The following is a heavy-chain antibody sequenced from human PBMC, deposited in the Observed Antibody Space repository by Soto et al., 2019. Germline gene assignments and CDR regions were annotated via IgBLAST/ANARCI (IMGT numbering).Heavy chain of an antibody. Sequence: LRLSCAASGFTFSTYVMHWVRQAPGKGLEWVAVIAYDGGNKYYADSVKGRFTISRDNSKNTLYLEMNSLRAEDTAVYYCTRETGNDGSCYMACFDYWGQGGLVTVSS. CDR3: TRETGNDGSCYMACFDY. CDR1: GFTFSTYV. J-gene: IGHJ4*02. D-gene: IGHD2-15*01. V-gene: IGHV3-30-3*01. CDR2: IAYDGGNK.